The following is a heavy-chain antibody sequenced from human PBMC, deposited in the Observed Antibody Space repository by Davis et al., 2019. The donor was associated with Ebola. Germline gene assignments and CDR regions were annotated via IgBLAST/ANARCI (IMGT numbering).Heavy chain of an antibody. CDR2: INTSAGST. J-gene: IGHJ4*02. V-gene: IGHV1-46*01. CDR1: GYTFPTYH. Sequence: ASVKVSCKASGYTFPTYHIHWVRQAPGQGLEWLGIINTSAGSTFSAQKFQGRVTLTRDTSTSTVYMQLTSLTSDDTAVYCCAGEEDYWGQGTLVTVSS. CDR3: AGEEDY.